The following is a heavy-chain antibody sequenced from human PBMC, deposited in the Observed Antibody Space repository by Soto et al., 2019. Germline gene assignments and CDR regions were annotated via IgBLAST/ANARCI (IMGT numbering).Heavy chain of an antibody. D-gene: IGHD2-2*01. V-gene: IGHV3-33*01. Sequence: QVQLVESGGGVVQPGRSLRLSCAASGFTFSSYGMHWVRQAPGKGLEWVAVIWYDGSNNYYAVSVKGRFTISRDNSKNTLYLQITSLTAEATAVYYCARDYLVVPPPVIDYWGPGTLGTVSS. J-gene: IGHJ4*02. CDR1: GFTFSSYG. CDR3: ARDYLVVPPPVIDY. CDR2: IWYDGSNN.